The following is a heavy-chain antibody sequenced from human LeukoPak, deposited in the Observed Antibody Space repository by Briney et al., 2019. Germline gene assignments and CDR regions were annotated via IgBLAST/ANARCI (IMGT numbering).Heavy chain of an antibody. J-gene: IGHJ5*02. CDR3: GSTYYDILTGPQGRFDP. D-gene: IGHD3-9*01. V-gene: IGHV4-39*01. CDR1: GGSISSSSYY. Sequence: SETLSLTCTVSGGSISSSSYYWGWIRQPPGKGLEWIGSIYYSGSTYYNPSLKSRATISVDTSKNQFSLKLSSVTAADTAVYYCGSTYYDILTGPQGRFDPWGQGTLVTVSS. CDR2: IYYSGST.